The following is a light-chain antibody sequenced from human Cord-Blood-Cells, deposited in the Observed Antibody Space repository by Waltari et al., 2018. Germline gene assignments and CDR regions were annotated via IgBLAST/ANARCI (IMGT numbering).Light chain of an antibody. CDR1: PSVSSN. Sequence: EIVMTQSPATLSVSPGERATLSCRASPSVSSNLAWYQQKPGQAPRLLIYGASTRATGIPARFSGSGSGTEFTLTISSLQSEDFAVYYCQRYNNWPPLTFGGGTKVEIK. V-gene: IGKV3-15*01. CDR3: QRYNNWPPLT. CDR2: GAS. J-gene: IGKJ4*01.